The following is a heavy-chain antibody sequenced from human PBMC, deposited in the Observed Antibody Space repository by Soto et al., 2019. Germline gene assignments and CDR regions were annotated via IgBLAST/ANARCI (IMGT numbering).Heavy chain of an antibody. D-gene: IGHD6-19*01. V-gene: IGHV3-49*03. J-gene: IGHJ6*02. CDR1: GFTFGDYA. Sequence: GGSLRLSCTASGFTFGDYAMSWFRQAPGKXLEWVGFIRSKAYGGTTEYAASVKGRFTISRDDSKSIAYLQMNSLKTEDTAVYYCTRYHRNSGWYSVINYYGMDVWGQGTTVTVSS. CDR2: IRSKAYGGTT. CDR3: TRYHRNSGWYSVINYYGMDV.